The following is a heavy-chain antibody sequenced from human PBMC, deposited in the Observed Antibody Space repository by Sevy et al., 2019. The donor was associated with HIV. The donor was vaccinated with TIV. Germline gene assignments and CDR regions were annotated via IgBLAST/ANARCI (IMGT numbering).Heavy chain of an antibody. J-gene: IGHJ4*02. D-gene: IGHD6-19*01. Sequence: GGSLRLSCAASGFTFSSYGMHWVRQAPGKGLEWVADIWYDGSNKYYADSVKGRFTISRDNSKNTLYLQMNSLRAEDTAVYYCARDRRAVAGYFDYWGQGTLVTVSS. CDR3: ARDRRAVAGYFDY. CDR1: GFTFSSYG. V-gene: IGHV3-33*01. CDR2: IWYDGSNK.